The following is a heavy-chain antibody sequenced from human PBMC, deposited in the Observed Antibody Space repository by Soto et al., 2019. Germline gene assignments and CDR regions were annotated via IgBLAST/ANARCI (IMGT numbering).Heavy chain of an antibody. D-gene: IGHD3-9*01. CDR1: GFTFSSYA. V-gene: IGHV3-23*01. CDR2: ISGSGGST. CDR3: AKDPKSLTGYHPTPFDY. J-gene: IGHJ4*02. Sequence: PGGSLRLSCAASGFTFSSYAMSWVRQAPGKGLEWVSAISGSGGSTYYADSVKGRFTISRDNSKNTLYLQMNSLRAEDTAVYYCAKDPKSLTGYHPTPFDYWGQGTLVTVSS.